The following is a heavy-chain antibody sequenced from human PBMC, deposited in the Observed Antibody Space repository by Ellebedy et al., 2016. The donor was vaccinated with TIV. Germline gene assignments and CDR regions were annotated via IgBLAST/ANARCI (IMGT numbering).Heavy chain of an antibody. D-gene: IGHD6-6*01. CDR2: ISYDGSNK. CDR3: ASLYMVGEQLVLKFHYMDV. Sequence: GESLKISXAASGFIFSSYAMHWVRQAPGKGLEWVAVISYDGSNKYYADSVKGRFTISRDNSKNTLYLQMNSLRAEGTAVYYCASLYMVGEQLVLKFHYMDVWGKGTTVTVSS. J-gene: IGHJ6*03. CDR1: GFIFSSYA. V-gene: IGHV3-30-3*01.